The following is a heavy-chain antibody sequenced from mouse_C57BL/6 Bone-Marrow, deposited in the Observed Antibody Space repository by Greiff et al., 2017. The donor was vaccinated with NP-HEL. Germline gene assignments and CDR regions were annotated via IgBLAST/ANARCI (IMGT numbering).Heavy chain of an antibody. V-gene: IGHV1-15*01. CDR1: GYTFTDYE. CDR2: IDPGTGGT. CDR3: TRHGSSPYWYFDV. Sequence: QVQLQQSGAELVRPGASVTLSCKASGYTFTDYEMHWVKQTPVHGLEWIGSIDPGTGGTAYNQKFKGKAILTADKSSSTAYMELRSLTSEDSAVYYCTRHGSSPYWYFDVWGTGTTVTVSS. J-gene: IGHJ1*03. D-gene: IGHD1-1*01.